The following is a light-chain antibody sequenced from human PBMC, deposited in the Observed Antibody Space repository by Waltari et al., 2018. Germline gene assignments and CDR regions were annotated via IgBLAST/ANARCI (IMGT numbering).Light chain of an antibody. CDR1: SSDVGVYNY. J-gene: IGLJ2*01. Sequence: QSALTQPPSASGSPGPSVPISCTGTSSDVGVYNYVSWYQQHPGKAPKLMIYEVSKRPSGVPDRFSGSKSGNTASLTVSGLQAEDEADYYCSSYAGSNKVFGGGTKLTVL. CDR2: EVS. V-gene: IGLV2-8*01. CDR3: SSYAGSNKV.